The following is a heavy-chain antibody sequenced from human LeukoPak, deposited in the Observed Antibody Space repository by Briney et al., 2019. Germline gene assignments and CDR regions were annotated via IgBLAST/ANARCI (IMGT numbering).Heavy chain of an antibody. CDR2: IYSGGST. CDR3: ARAPIGRAAAHIRPY. V-gene: IGHV3-53*01. CDR1: GFIVSSYY. J-gene: IGHJ4*02. D-gene: IGHD6-13*01. Sequence: PGRSLRLSCAASGFIVSSYYMSWVRQAPGKGLEWVSVIYSGGSTYYADSVKGRFTISRDISKNTLYLQMNSLRAEDTAIYYCARAPIGRAAAHIRPYWGQGTLVTVSS.